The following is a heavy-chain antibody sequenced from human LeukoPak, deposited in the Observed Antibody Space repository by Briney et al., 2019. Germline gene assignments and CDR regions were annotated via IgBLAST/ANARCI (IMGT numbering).Heavy chain of an antibody. CDR3: ARDNWGIDY. V-gene: IGHV3-23*01. CDR2: MSGGGDST. D-gene: IGHD7-27*01. CDR1: GFTFNYYA. J-gene: IGHJ4*02. Sequence: PGGSLRLSCAASGFTFNYYAMSWVRQAPGKGLEWVSIMSGGGDSTHYADSVKGRFTISRDNAKNTLFLQMNGLRAEDTAVYYCARDNWGIDYWGQGTLVTVSS.